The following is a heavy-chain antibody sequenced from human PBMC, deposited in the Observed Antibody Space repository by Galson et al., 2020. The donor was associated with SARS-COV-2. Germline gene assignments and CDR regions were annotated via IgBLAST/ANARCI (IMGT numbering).Heavy chain of an antibody. J-gene: IGHJ4*02. D-gene: IGHD2-21*01. V-gene: IGHV4-38-2*01. CDR1: GYSISSGYY. Sequence: SETLSLTCAVSGYSISSGYYWGWIRQPPGKGLEWIGSIYHSGSTYYNPSLKSRVTISVDTSKNQFSLKLFSVTAADTAVYYCARAGVVVIAYFDYWGQGTLVTVSS. CDR2: IYHSGST. CDR3: ARAGVVVIAYFDY.